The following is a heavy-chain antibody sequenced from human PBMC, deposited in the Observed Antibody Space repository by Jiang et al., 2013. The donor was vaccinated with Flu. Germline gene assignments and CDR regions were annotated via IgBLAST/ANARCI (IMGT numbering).Heavy chain of an antibody. V-gene: IGHV2-5*02. CDR2: IYWDDDK. CDR3: ARNLYYYSDSRYSSFNGVDY. D-gene: IGHD3-22*01. CDR1: GFSLSRSGVG. Sequence: KPTQTLTLTCTVSGFSLSRSGVGVGWIRQPPGKTLEWLALIYWDDDKRYSPSLKSRLTITKDTSKNQVVLTMTNMDPVDTATYYCARNLYYYSDSRYSSFNGVDYWGQGTLVTVSS. J-gene: IGHJ4*02.